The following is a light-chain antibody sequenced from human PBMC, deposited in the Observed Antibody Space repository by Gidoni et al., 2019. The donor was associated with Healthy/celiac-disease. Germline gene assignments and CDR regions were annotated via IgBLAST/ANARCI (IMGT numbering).Light chain of an antibody. V-gene: IGLV2-14*03. J-gene: IGLJ3*02. Sequence: HSALTHPAPVSGSPGHALPISCTGTSSDVGGYNYVSWYQQHPGKAPKLMIYDVSNRPSGVSNRFSGSKSGNTASLTISGLQAEDEADYYCSSYTSSSTRVFGGGTKLTVL. CDR1: SSDVGGYNY. CDR2: DVS. CDR3: SSYTSSSTRV.